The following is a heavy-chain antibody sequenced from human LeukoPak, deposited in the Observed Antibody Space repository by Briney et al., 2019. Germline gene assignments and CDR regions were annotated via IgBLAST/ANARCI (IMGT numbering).Heavy chain of an antibody. CDR1: GGSIIYY. D-gene: IGHD2-21*02. CDR2: INYSGST. CDR3: VRLLRLLPLDS. J-gene: IGHJ4*02. V-gene: IGHV4-39*01. Sequence: SETLSLTCTVSGGSIIYYWGWIRQPPGKRLEWIGSINYSGSTYYNPSLKSRVTISVDTSKNQFSLKLNSVTAADTAFYFCVRLLRLLPLDSWGQGTLVTVSS.